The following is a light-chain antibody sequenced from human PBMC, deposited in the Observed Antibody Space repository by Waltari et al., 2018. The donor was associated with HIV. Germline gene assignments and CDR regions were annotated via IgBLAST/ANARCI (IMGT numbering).Light chain of an antibody. CDR2: RNN. CDR3: AAWDDSLSGWV. CDR1: SSNIGSNY. Sequence: QSVLTQPPSASGTPGQRVTISCSGSSSNIGSNYVYWYQTLPGTTPKRLIYRNNQLPSGFPYRFSGSKAGTSASLAISGLRSEDEADYYCAAWDDSLSGWVFGGGTKLTVL. J-gene: IGLJ3*02. V-gene: IGLV1-47*01.